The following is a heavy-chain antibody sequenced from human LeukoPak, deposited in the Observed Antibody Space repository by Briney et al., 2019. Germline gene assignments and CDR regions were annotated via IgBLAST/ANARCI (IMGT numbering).Heavy chain of an antibody. V-gene: IGHV3-23*01. CDR1: GFTFSSYA. CDR3: AKHRYSSSWYYFDY. Sequence: GGPLRLSCAASGFTFSSYAMSWVRQAPGKGLEWVSAISGSGGRTYYADSVKGRFTISRDNSKNTLYLQMNSLRAEDTAVYYCAKHRYSSSWYYFDYWGQGTLVTVSS. CDR2: ISGSGGRT. J-gene: IGHJ4*02. D-gene: IGHD6-13*01.